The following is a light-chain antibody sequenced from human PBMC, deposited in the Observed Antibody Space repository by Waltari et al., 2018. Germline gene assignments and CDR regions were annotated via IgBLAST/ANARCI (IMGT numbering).Light chain of an antibody. V-gene: IGLV3-19*01. Sequence: SSELTQDPAVSVALGQTVRITCQGDSLRRYYASWYQQKPGQAPVLVIHGKNNRPSGIPDRFSGSSSGNTASLTITGAQAEDEADYYCNSRDSSGNLYVFGTGTKVTVL. CDR2: GKN. CDR1: SLRRYY. J-gene: IGLJ1*01. CDR3: NSRDSSGNLYV.